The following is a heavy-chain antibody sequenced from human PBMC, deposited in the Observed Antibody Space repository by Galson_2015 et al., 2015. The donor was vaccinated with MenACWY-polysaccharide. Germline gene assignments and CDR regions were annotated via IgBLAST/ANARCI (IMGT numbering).Heavy chain of an antibody. CDR3: ARFGHYEFWSSTRYSYYYMDV. D-gene: IGHD3-3*01. CDR1: GGSFSGYY. V-gene: IGHV4-34*01. Sequence: SETLSLTCAVYGGSFSGYYWSWIRQPPGKGLEWIGEINHSGSTYYNPSLKSRVTMSLDTSKNQISLKLSSVTAADTAVYYCARFGHYEFWSSTRYSYYYMDVWGKGTTVTVSS. CDR2: INHSGST. J-gene: IGHJ6*03.